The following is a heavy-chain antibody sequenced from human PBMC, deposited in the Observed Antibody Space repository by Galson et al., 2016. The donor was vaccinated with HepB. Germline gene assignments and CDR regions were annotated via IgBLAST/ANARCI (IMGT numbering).Heavy chain of an antibody. J-gene: IGHJ4*02. Sequence: SLRFPCAASGFTFPSYTMLCVSQVPGNGREWVAVVSFVGLNKYYQDSAKGRFTISRDNSNNTLHLQLDILRTEDTAVDDCVSDSWGRYYDTNGRVYWGRGTLVTVSS. CDR1: GFTFPSYT. D-gene: IGHD2-8*01. CDR3: VSDSWGRYYDTNGRVY. V-gene: IGHV3-30-3*01. CDR2: VSFVGLNK.